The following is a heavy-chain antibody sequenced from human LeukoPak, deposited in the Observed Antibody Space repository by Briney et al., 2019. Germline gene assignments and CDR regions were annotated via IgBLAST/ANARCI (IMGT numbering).Heavy chain of an antibody. J-gene: IGHJ4*02. V-gene: IGHV3-21*01. CDR1: GFTFGNYG. D-gene: IGHD2-15*01. CDR2: ISSGSSAI. CDR3: ARDKGWGYCSGGSCPIDY. Sequence: GGSLRLSCAASGFTFGNYGMSWVRQAPGKGLEWVSIISSGSSAIFSADALKGRFTISRDDAKNLLYLDMNSLRAEDTAVYYCARDKGWGYCSGGSCPIDYWGQGTLVTVSS.